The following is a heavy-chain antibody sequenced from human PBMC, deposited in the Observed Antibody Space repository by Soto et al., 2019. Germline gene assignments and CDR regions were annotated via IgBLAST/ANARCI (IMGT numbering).Heavy chain of an antibody. Sequence: QITLKESGPTLVKPTQTLTLTCIFSGFSFSADGVCVGWFRQPPGKPLEWLALISWDDDTRYRPSLNSRHTTTKDSSKNQVVLTMTNMDPLDTATYSCAHAYSGTSWNNDAFDVWGQGKVVTVSS. V-gene: IGHV2-5*02. CDR3: AHAYSGTSWNNDAFDV. D-gene: IGHD1-26*01. J-gene: IGHJ3*01. CDR2: ISWDDDT. CDR1: GFSFSADGVC.